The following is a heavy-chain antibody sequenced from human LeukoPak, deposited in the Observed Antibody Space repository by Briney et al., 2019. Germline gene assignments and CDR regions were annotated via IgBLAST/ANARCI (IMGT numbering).Heavy chain of an antibody. CDR1: GFTFSSYA. V-gene: IGHV3-30*04. Sequence: PGGSLRLSYAASGFTFSSYAMHWVRQAPGKGLEWVAVISYDGSNKYYADSVKGRFTISRDNSKNTLYLQMNSLRAEDTAVYYCARDTATDLEYYFDYWGQGTLVTVSS. J-gene: IGHJ4*02. CDR3: ARDTATDLEYYFDY. D-gene: IGHD3-3*01. CDR2: ISYDGSNK.